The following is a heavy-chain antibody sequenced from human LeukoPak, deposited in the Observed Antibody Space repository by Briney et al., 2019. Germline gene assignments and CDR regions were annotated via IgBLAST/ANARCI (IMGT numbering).Heavy chain of an antibody. CDR3: ARHVEIAVAGPIDY. CDR2: IYYSGST. V-gene: IGHV4-39*01. D-gene: IGHD6-19*01. CDR1: GGSISSSRDY. Sequence: SETLSLTCTFSGGSISSSRDYWGWIRQPPGKGLEWIGSIYYSGSTYYNPSLKSRVTISVDTSKNQFSLKLSSVTAADTAVYYCARHVEIAVAGPIDYWGQGTLVTVSS. J-gene: IGHJ4*02.